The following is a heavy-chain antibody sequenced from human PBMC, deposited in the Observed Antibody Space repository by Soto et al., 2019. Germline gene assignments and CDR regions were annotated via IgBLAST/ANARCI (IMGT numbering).Heavy chain of an antibody. CDR1: GFTFSSYA. CDR2: ISSNGGST. CDR3: AREGSNYVLRFDP. D-gene: IGHD4-4*01. J-gene: IGHJ5*02. Sequence: GGSLRLSCAASGFTFSSYAMHWVRQAPGKGLEYVSAISSNGGSTYYANSVKGRFTISRDNSKNTLYLQMGSLRAEDMAVYYCAREGSNYVLRFDPWGQGTLVTVSS. V-gene: IGHV3-64*01.